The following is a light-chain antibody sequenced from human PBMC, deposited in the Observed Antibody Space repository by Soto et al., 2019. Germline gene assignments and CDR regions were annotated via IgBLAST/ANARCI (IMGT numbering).Light chain of an antibody. J-gene: IGKJ1*01. CDR3: QQYGNSPWT. V-gene: IGKV3-20*01. CDR1: QSVSSNY. Sequence: EIVLTQSPGTLSLSPGERATLSCRASQSVSSNYLAWCQQKPGQAPRLLIYAASSRATGIPDRFSGSGSGTDFTLTISRLEPEDSAVYYCQQYGNSPWTFGQGTKVEI. CDR2: AAS.